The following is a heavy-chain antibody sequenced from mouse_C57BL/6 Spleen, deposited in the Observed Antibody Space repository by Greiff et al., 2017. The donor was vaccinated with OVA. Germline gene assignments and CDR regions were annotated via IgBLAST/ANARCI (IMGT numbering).Heavy chain of an antibody. CDR3: TTWSSRSFAY. D-gene: IGHD1-1*02. CDR1: GFNIKDDY. Sequence: VQLKESGAELVRPGASVKLSCTASGFNIKDDYMHWVKQRPEQGLEWIGWIDPENGDTEYASKFQGKATITADTSSNTAYLQLSSLTSEDTAVYYCTTWSSRSFAYWGQGTLVTVSA. CDR2: IDPENGDT. V-gene: IGHV14-4*01. J-gene: IGHJ3*01.